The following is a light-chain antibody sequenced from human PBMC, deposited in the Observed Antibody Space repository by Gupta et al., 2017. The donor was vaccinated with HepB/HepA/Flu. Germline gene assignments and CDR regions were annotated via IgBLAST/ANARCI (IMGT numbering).Light chain of an antibody. CDR1: QCVSSSY. Sequence: IVLTQPPGTLSLSPGERATLSCRASQCVSSSYLAWYQQKPGQAPRLVIYGASSRATGIPDRFSGSGSGTDFTLTISRLEPEDFAVYYCQQYGSSPPFTFGPGTRVDIK. J-gene: IGKJ3*01. CDR2: GAS. V-gene: IGKV3-20*01. CDR3: QQYGSSPPFT.